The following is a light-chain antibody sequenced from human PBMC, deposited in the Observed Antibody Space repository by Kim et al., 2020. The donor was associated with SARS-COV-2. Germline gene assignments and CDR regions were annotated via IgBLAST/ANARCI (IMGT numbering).Light chain of an antibody. Sequence: SASVGDRVTITWRASQTISSYLNWYQQKPGRAPKPLIYAASSLQSGVPSRFRGSGSETDLTLTISSLQPEDFATYYCQQSYSTPYRFGQGTKLEI. J-gene: IGKJ2*03. CDR3: QQSYSTPYR. V-gene: IGKV1-39*01. CDR2: AAS. CDR1: QTISSY.